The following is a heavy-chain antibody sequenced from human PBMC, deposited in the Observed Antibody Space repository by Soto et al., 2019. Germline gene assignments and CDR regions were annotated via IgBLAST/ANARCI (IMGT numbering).Heavy chain of an antibody. Sequence: QVQLVQSGAEVKKPGSSVKVSCKASGGTFSSYAISWVRQAPGQGLEWMGGIIPIFGTANYAQKIQGRVTITADTSTITAYKELSTLRSEGTAVYYCASGIHHDDFESGPNGGCDYYYYYGMDVCGQGATFTVCS. J-gene: IGHJ6*02. V-gene: IGHV1-69*06. D-gene: IGHD3-3*01. CDR3: ASGIHHDDFESGPNGGCDYYYYYGMDV. CDR2: IIPIFGTA. CDR1: GGTFSSYA.